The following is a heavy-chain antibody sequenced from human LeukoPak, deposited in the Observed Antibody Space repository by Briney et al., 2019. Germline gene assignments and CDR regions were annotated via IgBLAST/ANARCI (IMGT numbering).Heavy chain of an antibody. D-gene: IGHD1-26*01. J-gene: IGHJ4*02. V-gene: IGHV3-13*01. CDR1: GFTFSSYA. Sequence: GGSLRLSCAASGFTFSSYAMHWVRQPIGKGLEWVSALGIAGDTFYPGSVKGRFTISRENAKNSLYLQMNSLRAEDTAMYYCARQKQSHGNFDYWGQGTLVTVSS. CDR2: LGIAGDT. CDR3: ARQKQSHGNFDY.